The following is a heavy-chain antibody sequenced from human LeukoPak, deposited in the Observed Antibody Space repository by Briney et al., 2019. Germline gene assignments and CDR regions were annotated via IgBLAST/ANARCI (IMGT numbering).Heavy chain of an antibody. CDR2: MYNSETT. D-gene: IGHD3-9*01. CDR3: ARHLLTAGSLE. V-gene: IGHV4-59*08. J-gene: IGHJ4*02. Sequence: SETLSLTCTISGGSISDYYWSWIRQPPGKGLEWIAYMYNSETTKYNPSLRSRVTISMDTSKNQFSLKLSSVTAADTASYYCARHLLTAGSLEWGQGTLVTVSS. CDR1: GGSISDYY.